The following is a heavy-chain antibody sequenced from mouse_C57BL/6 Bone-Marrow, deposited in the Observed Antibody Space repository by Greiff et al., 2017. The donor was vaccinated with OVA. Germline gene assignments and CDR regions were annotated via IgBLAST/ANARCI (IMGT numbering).Heavy chain of an antibody. Sequence: QVQLQQSGAELVKPGASVKMSCKASGYTFTSYWLTWVKQRPGQGLEWIGDIYPGSGSTNYNEKFKSKATLTVDKSSSTAYMQLSSLTSEDSTVFYCASEGLMSTTRAWFADWGQGTLVTVSA. J-gene: IGHJ3*01. CDR3: ASEGLMSTTRAWFAD. CDR1: GYTFTSYW. CDR2: IYPGSGST. V-gene: IGHV1-55*01. D-gene: IGHD1-1*01.